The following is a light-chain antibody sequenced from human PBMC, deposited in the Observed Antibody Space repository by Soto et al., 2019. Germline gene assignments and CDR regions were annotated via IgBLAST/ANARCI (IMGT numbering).Light chain of an antibody. Sequence: QSALTQPPSASGSPGQSVTISCTGTSSDVGSYNYLSWYQQNPGKAPKLMIYEVSKRPSGVPDRFSGSKSGNTASLTVSGLQAEDEADYYCNSYAGSNNLVFGGGTKLTVL. CDR2: EVS. J-gene: IGLJ2*01. CDR3: NSYAGSNNLV. CDR1: SSDVGSYNY. V-gene: IGLV2-8*01.